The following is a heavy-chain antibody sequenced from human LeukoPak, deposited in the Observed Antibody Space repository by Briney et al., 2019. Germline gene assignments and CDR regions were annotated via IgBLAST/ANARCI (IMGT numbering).Heavy chain of an antibody. CDR3: ASSYYDFTPWNAFDI. J-gene: IGHJ3*02. CDR2: ISSSSSYI. Sequence: PGGSLRLSCAASGFTFSSYSMNWVRQAPGKGLEWVSSISSSSSYIYYADSVKGRFTISRDNAKNSLYLQMNSLRAEDTAVYYCASSYYDFTPWNAFDIWGQGTMVTVSS. D-gene: IGHD3-3*01. V-gene: IGHV3-21*01. CDR1: GFTFSSYS.